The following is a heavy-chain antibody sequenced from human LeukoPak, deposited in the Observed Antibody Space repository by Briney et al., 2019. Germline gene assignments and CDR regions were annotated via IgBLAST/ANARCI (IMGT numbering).Heavy chain of an antibody. D-gene: IGHD6-6*01. J-gene: IGHJ4*02. CDR1: GFTFSSYA. V-gene: IGHV3-30*04. CDR2: ISYDGSNK. CDR3: ARDSGSIAAWHFDY. Sequence: GGSLRLSCAASGFTFSSYAMHWVRQAPGKGLEWVAVISYDGSNKYYADSVKGRFTISRDNSKNTLYLQMNSLRAEDTAVYYCARDSGSIAAWHFDYWGQGTLVTVSS.